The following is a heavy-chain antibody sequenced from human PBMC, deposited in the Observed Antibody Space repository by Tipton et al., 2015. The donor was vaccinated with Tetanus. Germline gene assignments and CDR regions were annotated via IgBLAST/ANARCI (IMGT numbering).Heavy chain of an antibody. V-gene: IGHV3-48*02. D-gene: IGHD5/OR15-5a*01. CDR3: ARPWGSGVYYSYYMDV. J-gene: IGHJ6*03. CDR2: ISSSSRTI. Sequence: SLRLSCAASGFSFNNYWMHWVRQAPGKGLQWISYISSSSRTIHYADSVKGRFTISRDNDKNTLFLQMNSLRDEDTAAYFCARPWGSGVYYSYYMDVWGKETTVTVSS. CDR1: GFSFNNYW.